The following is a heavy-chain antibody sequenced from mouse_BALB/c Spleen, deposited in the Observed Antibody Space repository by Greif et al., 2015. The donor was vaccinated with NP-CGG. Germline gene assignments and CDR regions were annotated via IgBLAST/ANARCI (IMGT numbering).Heavy chain of an antibody. V-gene: IGHV1-5*01. D-gene: IGHD2-14*01. Sequence: EVQLQQSGTLLARPGASVKMSCKASGYTFTSYWMHWVKQRPGQGLEWIGAIYPGNSDTSYNQRFKGKAKLTAVTSTSTAYMELSSLTNEDSAVYYCTNGYDAFDYWGQGTTLTVSS. CDR1: GYTFTSYW. CDR2: IYPGNSDT. J-gene: IGHJ2*01. CDR3: TNGYDAFDY.